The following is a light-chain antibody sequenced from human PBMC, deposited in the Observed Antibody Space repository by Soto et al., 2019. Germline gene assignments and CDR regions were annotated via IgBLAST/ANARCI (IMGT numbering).Light chain of an antibody. CDR1: SSDVGAHKF. J-gene: IGLJ2*01. V-gene: IGLV2-14*01. CDR3: SSRTTNTTVV. Sequence: QSVLTQPASVSGSPGQSITISCTGTSSDVGAHKFVSWFQQHPGKAPKLIMYEGSYRPSGVSNRFSGSKSGNTASLTILGLRSEDEADYYCSSRTTNTTVVSGGGTKLTVL. CDR2: EGS.